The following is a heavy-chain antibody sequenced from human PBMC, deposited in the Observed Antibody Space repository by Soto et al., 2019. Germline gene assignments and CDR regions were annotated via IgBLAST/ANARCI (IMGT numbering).Heavy chain of an antibody. V-gene: IGHV1-18*01. D-gene: IGHD6-13*01. CDR2: ISAYNGNT. CDR3: ARDAAAGLNDY. CDR1: GYTITSYS. Sequence: QVQLVQSGAEVKKPGASVKVSCKASGYTITSYSISWVRQAHGQGLEWMGWISAYNGNTNYAQKLQGRGTMTTDTSTSTAYMELRSLRSADTAVYYCARDAAAGLNDYWGQGTLVPVSS. J-gene: IGHJ4*02.